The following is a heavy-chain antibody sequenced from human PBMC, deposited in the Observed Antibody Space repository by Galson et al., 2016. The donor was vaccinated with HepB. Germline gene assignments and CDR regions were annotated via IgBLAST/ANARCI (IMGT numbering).Heavy chain of an antibody. CDR1: GFIFSTYS. J-gene: IGHJ6*02. D-gene: IGHD1-14*01. CDR2: IKQDGSEK. CDR3: ARDRLTSVTRHWTGTTYSYYGMDI. Sequence: SLRLSCAASGFIFSTYSMNWVRQSPGKGLAWVANIKQDGSEKYYVDSVKGRFTISRDNARNSLYLQVNGLRADDTAVYYCARDRLTSVTRHWTGTTYSYYGMDIWGQGTTVTVSS. V-gene: IGHV3-7*03.